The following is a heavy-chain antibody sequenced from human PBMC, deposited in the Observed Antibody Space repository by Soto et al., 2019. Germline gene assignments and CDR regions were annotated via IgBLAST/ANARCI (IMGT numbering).Heavy chain of an antibody. CDR3: ARALGYCSGGSCYSSPKNWFDP. CDR2: IYHSEST. D-gene: IGHD2-15*01. J-gene: IGHJ5*02. CDR1: GGSISSGGYS. Sequence: SETLSLTCGVSGGSISSGGYSWIWIRHPPGKGLEWIGYIYHSESTYYNPSLKSRVTISVDRSKNQFSLKLSSVTAADTAVYYCARALGYCSGGSCYSSPKNWFDPWGQGTLVTVSS. V-gene: IGHV4-30-2*01.